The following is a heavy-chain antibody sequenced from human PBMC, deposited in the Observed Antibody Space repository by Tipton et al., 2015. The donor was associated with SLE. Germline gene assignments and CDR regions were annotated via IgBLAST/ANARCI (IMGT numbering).Heavy chain of an antibody. CDR3: ARESHRPGAERTGTTSL. CDR2: IYYSGST. V-gene: IGHV4-30-4*01. J-gene: IGHJ4*02. Sequence: TLSLTCTVSGGSISSSSYYWSWIRQPPGKGLEWIGYIYYSGSTYYNPSLKSRVTISVDTSKNQFSLKLSSVTAADTAVYYCARESHRPGAERTGTTSLWGQGTLVTVSS. D-gene: IGHD1-7*01. CDR1: GGSISSSSYY.